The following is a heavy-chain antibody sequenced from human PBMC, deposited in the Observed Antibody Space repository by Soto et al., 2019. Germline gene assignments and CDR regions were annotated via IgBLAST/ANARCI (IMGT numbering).Heavy chain of an antibody. CDR3: ARASGEMAHFDY. V-gene: IGHV4-59*01. CDR1: GLSISSYY. Sequence: LETLSLSCTFAGLSISSYYLSLIRPPPGKGLEWIGYIYYSGSTNYNPSLKSRVTISVDTSKNQFSLKLSSVTAADTAVYYCARASGEMAHFDYWGQGNLVTVSA. D-gene: IGHD6-25*01. J-gene: IGHJ4*02. CDR2: IYYSGST.